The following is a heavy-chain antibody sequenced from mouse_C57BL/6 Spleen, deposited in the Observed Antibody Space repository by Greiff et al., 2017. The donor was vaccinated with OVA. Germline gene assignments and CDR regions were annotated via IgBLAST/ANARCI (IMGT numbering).Heavy chain of an antibody. CDR1: GYSFTSYY. V-gene: IGHV1-66*01. CDR3: ARTHYYGSSYSFAY. Sequence: QVQLQQSGPELVKPGASVKISCKASGYSFTSYYIHWVKQRPGQGLEWIGWIYPGSGNTKYNEKFKGKATLTADTSSSTAYMQLSSLTSEDSAVYYCARTHYYGSSYSFAYWGKGTLVTVSA. D-gene: IGHD1-1*01. CDR2: IYPGSGNT. J-gene: IGHJ3*01.